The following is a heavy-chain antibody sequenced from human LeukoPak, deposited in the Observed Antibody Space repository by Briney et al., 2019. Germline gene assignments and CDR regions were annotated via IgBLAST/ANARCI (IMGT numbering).Heavy chain of an antibody. CDR1: GFTFSSYA. Sequence: GGSLRLSCAASGFTFSSYAMSWVRQAPGKGLEWVSAISGSGGSTYYADSVKGRFTISRDNSKNTLYLQMNSLRAEDTAVYYCAKDWGIVVVPAAIISGFQHWGQGTLVTVSS. J-gene: IGHJ1*01. D-gene: IGHD2-2*02. CDR3: AKDWGIVVVPAAIISGFQH. V-gene: IGHV3-23*01. CDR2: ISGSGGST.